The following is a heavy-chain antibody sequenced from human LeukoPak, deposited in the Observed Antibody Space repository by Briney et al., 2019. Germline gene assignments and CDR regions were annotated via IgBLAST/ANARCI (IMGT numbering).Heavy chain of an antibody. J-gene: IGHJ5*02. CDR1: GYTFTSYD. Sequence: ASVKVSCKASGYTFTSYDINWVRQASGQGLEWMGWMNPNSGNTGYAQKFQGRVSMTWNTSISTAYMELSSLKSEDTAVYYCAKIGAAARRTPNPRWFDPWGQGTLVTVSS. CDR2: MNPNSGNT. D-gene: IGHD6-6*01. CDR3: AKIGAAARRTPNPRWFDP. V-gene: IGHV1-8*01.